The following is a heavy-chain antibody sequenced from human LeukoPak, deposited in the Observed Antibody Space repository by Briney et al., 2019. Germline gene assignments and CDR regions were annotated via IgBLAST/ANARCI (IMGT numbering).Heavy chain of an antibody. D-gene: IGHD2-21*01. Sequence: GGSLRLSCAASGFTFSSYAMHWVRQAPGKGLEWVAVISYDGSNKYYADSVKGRFTISRDNSKNTLYLQMNSLRAEDTAVYYCAREIYGDYYYYGMDVWGQGTRSPSP. J-gene: IGHJ6*02. CDR1: GFTFSSYA. V-gene: IGHV3-30*04. CDR3: AREIYGDYYYYGMDV. CDR2: ISYDGSNK.